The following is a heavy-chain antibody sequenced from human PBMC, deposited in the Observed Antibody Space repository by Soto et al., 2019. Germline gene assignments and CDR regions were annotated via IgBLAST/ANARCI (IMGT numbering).Heavy chain of an antibody. CDR1: GGSISSSSYF. J-gene: IGHJ2*01. CDR2: IYYSGNT. V-gene: IGHV4-39*07. Sequence: SETLSLTCSVSGGSISSSSYFGGWIRQPPGKGMEWIAYIYYSGNTYYNPSLKSRVIISVDTSKNQFSLKLSSVTAADTAVYYCVRAARNLDSSFELWARGTLVT. D-gene: IGHD6-6*01. CDR3: VRAARNLDSSFEL.